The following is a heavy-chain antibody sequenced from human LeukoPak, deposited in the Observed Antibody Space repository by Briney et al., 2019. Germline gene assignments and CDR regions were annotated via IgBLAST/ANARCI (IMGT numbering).Heavy chain of an antibody. CDR3: ARDVVFYYFDSSGYFGAFDI. CDR2: ISYDGSNK. D-gene: IGHD3-22*01. V-gene: IGHV3-30*03. Sequence: PGGSLRLSCAASGFTFSSYGMHWVRQAPGKGLEWVAVISYDGSNKYYADSVKGRFTISRDNSKNTLYLQMNSLRAEDTAVYYCARDVVFYYFDSSGYFGAFDIWGQGTMVTVSS. J-gene: IGHJ3*02. CDR1: GFTFSSYG.